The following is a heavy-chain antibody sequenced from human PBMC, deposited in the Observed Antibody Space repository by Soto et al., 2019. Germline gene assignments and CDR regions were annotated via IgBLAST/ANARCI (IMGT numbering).Heavy chain of an antibody. CDR2: ISGSGGST. V-gene: IGHV3-23*01. Sequence: GVSLRLSCEACGFTFSSYAMSWVRQAPGKGLEWVSAISGSGGSTYYADSVKGRFTISRDNSKNTLYLQMNSLRAEDTAVYYCAKAAAGGYYYYYMDVWGKGTTVTVSS. D-gene: IGHD3-10*01. J-gene: IGHJ6*03. CDR1: GFTFSSYA. CDR3: AKAAAGGYYYYYMDV.